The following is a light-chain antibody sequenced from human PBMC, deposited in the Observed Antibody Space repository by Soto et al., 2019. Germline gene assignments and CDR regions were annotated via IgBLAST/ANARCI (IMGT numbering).Light chain of an antibody. CDR3: MQASPWPYT. J-gene: IGKJ2*01. CDR2: KVS. CDR1: QSLVVSDGNTY. V-gene: IGKV2-30*01. Sequence: DIVMTQSPLSLPVTLGQPASISCRSSQSLVVSDGNTYLNWFQQRPGQSPRRLIYKVSNRDSGVADRVSGTGSGTDCPRKINSVEAEDVGVYYCMQASPWPYTFGQGTKLEIK.